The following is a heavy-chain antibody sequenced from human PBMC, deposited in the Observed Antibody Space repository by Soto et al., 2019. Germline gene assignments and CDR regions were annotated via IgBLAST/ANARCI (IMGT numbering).Heavy chain of an antibody. CDR1: GVSISSSNW. V-gene: IGHV4-4*02. J-gene: IGHJ4*02. Sequence: QVQLQESGPGLVKPSGTLSLTCTVSGVSISSSNWWSWVRQSPGKGLDWIGEIHHTGSTNYNPSLKGRNSVSVDKSQQQFSLTLPSVTATDTALYYCARRIRGTPYVGYWGSGTLVTVSS. CDR3: ARRIRGTPYVGY. D-gene: IGHD3-10*01. CDR2: IHHTGST.